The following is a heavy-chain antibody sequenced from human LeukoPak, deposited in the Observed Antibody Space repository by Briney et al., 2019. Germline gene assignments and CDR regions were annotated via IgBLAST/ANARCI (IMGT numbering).Heavy chain of an antibody. J-gene: IGHJ4*02. Sequence: GESLKISCKDSGYTFTSYWIAWVRQMPGKGLEWMGIIYPGDSDTRYSPSFQGQVTISADKSSNTASLQWSSLKASDTAMYYCARQRDGYSFDYWGQGTLVTVSS. V-gene: IGHV5-51*01. CDR1: GYTFTSYW. D-gene: IGHD5-24*01. CDR2: IYPGDSDT. CDR3: ARQRDGYSFDY.